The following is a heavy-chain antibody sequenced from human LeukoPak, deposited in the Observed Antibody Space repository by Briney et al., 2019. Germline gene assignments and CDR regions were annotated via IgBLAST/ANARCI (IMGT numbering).Heavy chain of an antibody. CDR2: TSHDGSNK. V-gene: IGHV3-30*04. J-gene: IGHJ6*03. CDR1: RFILYRYA. CDR3: AKEMDPLVIYYYYYMDV. Sequence: QTGGSLRLSCAASRFILYRYAIQWVRQCPGNGLAWVAVTSHDGSNKYYADSVKGRFTISRDNSKNTLYLQMNSLRAEDTAVYYCAKEMDPLVIYYYYYMDVWGKGTTVTVSS. D-gene: IGHD2-21*01.